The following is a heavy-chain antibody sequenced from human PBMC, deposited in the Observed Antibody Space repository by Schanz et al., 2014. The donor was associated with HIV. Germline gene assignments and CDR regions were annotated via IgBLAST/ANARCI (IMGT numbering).Heavy chain of an antibody. CDR2: ISAYNGNT. CDR3: ARGAAEMATMTPWRY. D-gene: IGHD5-12*01. Sequence: QVRLAQSGAEVKRPGASVKVSCKASGYTFTSYGINWVRQAPGQGLEWMGWISAYNGNTNYAQKLQGRVTMTTDTSTSTAYMDLRSLRSDDTAVYYCARGAAEMATMTPWRYWGQGTLVTVSS. V-gene: IGHV1-18*01. J-gene: IGHJ4*02. CDR1: GYTFTSYG.